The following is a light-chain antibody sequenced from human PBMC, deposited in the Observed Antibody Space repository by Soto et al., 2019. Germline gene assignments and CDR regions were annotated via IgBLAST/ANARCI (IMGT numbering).Light chain of an antibody. CDR2: GAS. CDR1: QSVSSS. J-gene: IGKJ4*01. Sequence: EIVMTQSPATLSVSPEERATLSCWASQSVSSSLAWYQQKPGQAPRLLIYGASTRATGIPARFSGSGSGTVFTFNISSLQSEDLAVYFCQQYNKWPLSFGGGTKV. V-gene: IGKV3-15*01. CDR3: QQYNKWPLS.